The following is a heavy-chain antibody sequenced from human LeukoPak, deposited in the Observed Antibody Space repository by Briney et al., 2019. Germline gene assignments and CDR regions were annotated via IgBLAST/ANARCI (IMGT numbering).Heavy chain of an antibody. CDR1: GGSFSGYY. CDR3: ARGRWLLLRSGYFDL. D-gene: IGHD2-21*01. CDR2: INHSGST. V-gene: IGHV4-34*01. J-gene: IGHJ2*01. Sequence: PSETLSLTCAVYGGSFSGYYWSWIRQPPGKGLEWIGEINHSGSTNYNPSLKSRVTISVDTSKNQFSLKLSSVTAADTAVYYCARGRWLLLRSGYFDLWGRGTLVTVSS.